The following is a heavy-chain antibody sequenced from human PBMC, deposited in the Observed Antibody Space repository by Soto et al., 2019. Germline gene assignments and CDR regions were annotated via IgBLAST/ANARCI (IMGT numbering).Heavy chain of an antibody. D-gene: IGHD1-20*01. CDR1: GGSFSGYY. J-gene: IGHJ4*02. V-gene: IGHV4-34*01. CDR2: INHSGST. CDR3: ARDGMGQPHSYYFDY. Sequence: PSETLSLTCAVYGGSFSGYYWSWIRQPPGKGLEWIGEINHSGSTNYNPSLKSRVTISVDTSKNQFSLKLSSVTAADTAVYYCARDGMGQPHSYYFDYWGQGTLVTVSS.